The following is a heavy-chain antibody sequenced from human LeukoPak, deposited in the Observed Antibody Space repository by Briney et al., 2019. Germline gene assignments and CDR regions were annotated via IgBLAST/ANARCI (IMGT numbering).Heavy chain of an antibody. V-gene: IGHV4-39*01. Sequence: SETLSLTCTVSGGSISSSNYYWGWIRQPPGKGLEWIGTIYYSGNTFHNPSLKSRVTISVDTSKNQFSPKLGAVTAADTAVYYCARHHSHQFDIWGQGTMVIVSS. D-gene: IGHD4-11*01. J-gene: IGHJ3*02. CDR1: GGSISSSNYY. CDR2: IYYSGNT. CDR3: ARHHSHQFDI.